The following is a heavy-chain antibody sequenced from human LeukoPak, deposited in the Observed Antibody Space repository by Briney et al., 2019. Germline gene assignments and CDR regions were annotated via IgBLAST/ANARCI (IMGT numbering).Heavy chain of an antibody. V-gene: IGHV3-74*01. Sequence: GGSLRLSCVASGFTFSSYWMHWVRQDPRKGLVWVSRINGDGRNINYADSVRGRFTISRDNAKNSLYLQMNSLRAEDTAVYYCASQRNPVMALEYYYYMDVWGKGTTVTVSS. CDR2: INGDGRNI. J-gene: IGHJ6*03. D-gene: IGHD3-16*01. CDR3: ASQRNPVMALEYYYYMDV. CDR1: GFTFSSYW.